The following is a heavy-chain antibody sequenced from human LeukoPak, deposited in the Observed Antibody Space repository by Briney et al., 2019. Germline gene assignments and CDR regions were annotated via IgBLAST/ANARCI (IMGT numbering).Heavy chain of an antibody. CDR2: FNPSGGST. V-gene: IGHV1-46*01. D-gene: IGHD3-22*01. CDR1: GYTFTSYY. J-gene: IGHJ4*02. Sequence: ASVKVSCKASGYTFTSYYMHWVPQAPGQGLYLSRTFNPSGGSTSYAQKFQGRVTMTRDTSTSTVYMELSSLRSEDTAVYYCARDWDSSGYYSYYFDYWGQGTLVTVSS. CDR3: ARDWDSSGYYSYYFDY.